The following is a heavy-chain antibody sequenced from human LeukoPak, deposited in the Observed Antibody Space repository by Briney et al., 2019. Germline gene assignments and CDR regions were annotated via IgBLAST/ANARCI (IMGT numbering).Heavy chain of an antibody. V-gene: IGHV4-59*01. CDR1: GGSISSYY. D-gene: IGHD5-18*01. CDR3: ARAETDTAMVIGYYYYYMDV. J-gene: IGHJ6*03. CDR2: IYHSGST. Sequence: SETLSLTCTVSGGSISSYYWSWIRQPPGKGLEWIGYIYHSGSTNYNPSLKSRVTISVDTSKNQFSLKLSSVTAADTAVYYCARAETDTAMVIGYYYYYMDVWGKGTTVTISS.